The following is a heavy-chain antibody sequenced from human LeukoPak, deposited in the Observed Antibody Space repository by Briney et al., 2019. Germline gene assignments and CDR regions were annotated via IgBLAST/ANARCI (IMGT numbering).Heavy chain of an antibody. D-gene: IGHD3-10*01. CDR3: ASSMVRGDYFYYGMDV. J-gene: IGHJ6*01. Sequence: GASLKISCKGSGYSFTSYWIGWVRRMPRKRLEWMGSIYPGDSDTSYSPSFQRQVTISADKSISTAYLQWSSLKASATAMYYCASSMVRGDYFYYGMDVWGEGTTVTVSS. CDR1: GYSFTSYW. V-gene: IGHV5-51*06. CDR2: IYPGDSDT.